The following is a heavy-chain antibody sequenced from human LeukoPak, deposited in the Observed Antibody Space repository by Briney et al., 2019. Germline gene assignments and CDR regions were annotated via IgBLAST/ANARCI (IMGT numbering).Heavy chain of an antibody. CDR3: AKGSSGWTSDAFDI. J-gene: IGHJ3*02. V-gene: IGHV3-9*01. CDR2: ISWNSGSI. Sequence: PGRSLRLSCAASGFTFDDYAMHWVRHAPGKGLEWVSGISWNSGSIGYADSVKGRFTISRDNAKNSLYLQMNGLRAEDTALYYCAKGSSGWTSDAFDIWGQGTMVTVSS. CDR1: GFTFDDYA. D-gene: IGHD6-19*01.